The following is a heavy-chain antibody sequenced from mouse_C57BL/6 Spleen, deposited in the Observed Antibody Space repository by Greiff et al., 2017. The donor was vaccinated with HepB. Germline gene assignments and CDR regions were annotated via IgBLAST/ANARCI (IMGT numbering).Heavy chain of an antibody. J-gene: IGHJ2*01. V-gene: IGHV1-15*01. D-gene: IGHD3-2*02. Sequence: QVHVKQSGAELVRPGASVTLSCKASGYPFTDYEIHWVKQTPVHGLEWIGAIDPETGGTAYHQKFKGKAILTADKSSSTADMELRSLTSDDSAVYYGTRQLRLRPFDYGGQGTTLTVSS. CDR1: GYPFTDYE. CDR3: TRQLRLRPFDY. CDR2: IDPETGGT.